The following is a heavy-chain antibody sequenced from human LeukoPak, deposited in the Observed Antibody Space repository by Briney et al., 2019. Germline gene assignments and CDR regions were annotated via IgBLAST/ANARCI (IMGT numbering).Heavy chain of an antibody. V-gene: IGHV3-30-3*01. CDR3: ARDHDILTGYIQRGALHSYGMDV. CDR2: ISFDGSNK. D-gene: IGHD3-9*01. Sequence: GGSLRLSCAASGLTFSSHAIHWVRQAPGKGLEWVAVISFDGSNKYYADSVKGRLTISREKSKNTVFLQMNSLRAEDTAVYYCARDHDILTGYIQRGALHSYGMDVWGQGTTVTVSS. J-gene: IGHJ6*02. CDR1: GLTFSSHA.